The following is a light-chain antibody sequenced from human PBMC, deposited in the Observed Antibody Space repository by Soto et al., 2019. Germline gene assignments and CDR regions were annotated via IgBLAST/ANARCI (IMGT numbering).Light chain of an antibody. CDR2: GAS. J-gene: IGKJ1*01. V-gene: IGKV3-15*01. Sequence: EIVMTQSPATLSVSPGERATLSCRASQSVSSNLAWYQQKPGQAPRLLIYGASTRATGIPARFSGSGSGTEFTLTISSLQSEDVAVYYCQQYNNWPPGTFGQGTKVESK. CDR3: QQYNNWPPGT. CDR1: QSVSSN.